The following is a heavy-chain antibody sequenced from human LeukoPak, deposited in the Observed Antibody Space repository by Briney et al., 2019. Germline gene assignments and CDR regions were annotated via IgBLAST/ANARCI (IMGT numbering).Heavy chain of an antibody. D-gene: IGHD1-26*01. CDR1: GFTFSSYT. Sequence: GGSLRLSCAASGFTFSSYTMNWVCQAPGKGLEWVSCISSSSGYIYYADSVKGRFTISRDNAKNSLYLQMNSLRAEDTAVYLCARDQDGSYSFDYWGQGTLVTVSS. V-gene: IGHV3-21*01. CDR2: ISSSSGYI. CDR3: ARDQDGSYSFDY. J-gene: IGHJ4*02.